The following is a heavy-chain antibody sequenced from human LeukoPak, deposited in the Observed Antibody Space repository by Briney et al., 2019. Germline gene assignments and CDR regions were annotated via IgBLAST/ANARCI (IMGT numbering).Heavy chain of an antibody. CDR3: ASQISSPYCRGGSCYSAHNWFDP. CDR1: GYSFTSYW. D-gene: IGHD2-15*01. V-gene: IGHV5-51*01. J-gene: IGHJ5*02. CDR2: IYPGDSDT. Sequence: GESLKISCKGSGYSFTSYWIGWVRQMPGKGLEWMGIIYPGDSDTRYSPSFQGQVTISADKSISTAYLQWSSLKASDTAKYYCASQISSPYCRGGSCYSAHNWFDPWGQGTLVTVSS.